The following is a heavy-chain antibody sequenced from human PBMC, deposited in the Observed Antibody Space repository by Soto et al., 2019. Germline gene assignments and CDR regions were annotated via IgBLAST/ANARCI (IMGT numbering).Heavy chain of an antibody. CDR2: IYYTGST. J-gene: IGHJ4*02. D-gene: IGHD3-22*01. Sequence: SETLSLTCTVSGGSVSSGDYYRSWIRQPPGKGLEWIGYIYYTGSTYYNPSLKSRLTLSVDWSKNQLSLKLTSLTAADTAVYYCARAFDDSSGYYGGLGYWGQGMLVAVSS. CDR1: GGSVSSGDYY. CDR3: ARAFDDSSGYYGGLGY. V-gene: IGHV4-30-4*01.